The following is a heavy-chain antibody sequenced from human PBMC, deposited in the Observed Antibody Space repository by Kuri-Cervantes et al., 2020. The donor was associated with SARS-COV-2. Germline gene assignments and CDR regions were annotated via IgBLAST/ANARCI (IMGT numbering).Heavy chain of an antibody. Sequence: GESLKISCAVSGFTFSDYSMHWVRQGPGRGLVWVSRIKSDGSSTSYADSVEGRSTISRDNAKNTLYLQMNSLRAEDTAVYYCARAVSGGNSHYDFWGQGALVTVSS. CDR1: GFTFSDYS. CDR2: IKSDGSST. CDR3: ARAVSGGNSHYDF. V-gene: IGHV3-74*01. J-gene: IGHJ4*02. D-gene: IGHD4-23*01.